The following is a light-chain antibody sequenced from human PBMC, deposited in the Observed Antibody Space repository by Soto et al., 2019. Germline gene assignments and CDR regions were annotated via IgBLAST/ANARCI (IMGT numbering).Light chain of an antibody. CDR2: AAS. V-gene: IGKV1-9*01. J-gene: IGKJ3*01. CDR3: QQLNSYPFT. CDR1: QGISSY. Sequence: DIQLTQSPSFLSASVGDRVTITCRASQGISSYLAWYQQRPGKAPKLLIFAASTLQSGVPSRFSGSGSGTDFTLTISSLQPEDFATYCCQQLNSYPFTFGPGTKVDIK.